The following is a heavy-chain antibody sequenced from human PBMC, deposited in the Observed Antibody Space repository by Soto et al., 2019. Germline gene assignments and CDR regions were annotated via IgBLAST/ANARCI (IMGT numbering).Heavy chain of an antibody. Sequence: WASVKVSCKASGGTFSSYAISWVRQAPGQGLEWMGGIIPIFGTANYAQKFQGRVTITADKSTSTAYMELSSLRSEDTAVYYCARGFRDSSGYSFDYWGQGTLVTVSS. CDR2: IIPIFGTA. J-gene: IGHJ4*02. CDR1: GGTFSSYA. CDR3: ARGFRDSSGYSFDY. D-gene: IGHD3-22*01. V-gene: IGHV1-69*06.